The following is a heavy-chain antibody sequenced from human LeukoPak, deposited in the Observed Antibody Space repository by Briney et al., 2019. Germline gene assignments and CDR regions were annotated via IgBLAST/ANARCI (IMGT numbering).Heavy chain of an antibody. V-gene: IGHV3-30*18. J-gene: IGHJ5*02. CDR2: ISYDGSNK. D-gene: IGHD3-10*01. CDR3: AKEGTMGWFDP. Sequence: GGSLRLSCEASGFTFSSYGMHWVRQAPGKGLEWVAVISYDGSNKYYADSVKGRFTISRDNSKNTLYLQMNSLRAEDTAVHYCAKEGTMGWFDPWGQGTLVTVSS. CDR1: GFTFSSYG.